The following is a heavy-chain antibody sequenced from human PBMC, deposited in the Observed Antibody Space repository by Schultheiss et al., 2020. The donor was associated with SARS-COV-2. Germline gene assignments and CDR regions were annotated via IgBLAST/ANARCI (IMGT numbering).Heavy chain of an antibody. D-gene: IGHD3-3*01. J-gene: IGHJ4*02. V-gene: IGHV3-73*01. CDR3: ARMPNDFWSGYYNY. Sequence: GESLKISCAASGFTFSGSAMHWVRQASGKGLEWVGRIRSKANSYATAYAASVKGRFTISRDDSKNTAYLQMNSLKTEDTAVYYCARMPNDFWSGYYNYWGQGTLVTVSS. CDR2: IRSKANSYAT. CDR1: GFTFSGSA.